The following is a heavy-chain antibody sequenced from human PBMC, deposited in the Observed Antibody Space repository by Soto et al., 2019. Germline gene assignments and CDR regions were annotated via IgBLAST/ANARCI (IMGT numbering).Heavy chain of an antibody. Sequence: ASVKVSCKASGYTFTSYDINWVRQATGQGLEWMGWMNPNSGNTGYAQKFQGRVTMTRNTSISTAYMELSSLRSEDTAVYYCARGLWVGYTLDAAFDIWGQGTMVTVSS. CDR3: ARGLWVGYTLDAAFDI. CDR1: GYTFTSYD. J-gene: IGHJ3*02. CDR2: MNPNSGNT. D-gene: IGHD5-12*01. V-gene: IGHV1-8*01.